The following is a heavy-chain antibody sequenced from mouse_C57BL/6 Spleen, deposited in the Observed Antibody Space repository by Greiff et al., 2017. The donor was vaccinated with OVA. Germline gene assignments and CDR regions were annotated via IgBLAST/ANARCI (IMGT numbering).Heavy chain of an antibody. J-gene: IGHJ3*01. D-gene: IGHD2-4*01. CDR2: ISDGGSYT. Sequence: EVQLVESGGGLVKPGGSLKLSCAASGFTFSSYAMSWVRQTPEKRLEWVATISDGGSYTYYPDNVQGRFTISRYNAKNNLYLQMSHLKSEDTAMYYCARVIYDYDPFAYWGQGTLVTVSA. CDR3: ARVIYDYDPFAY. V-gene: IGHV5-4*01. CDR1: GFTFSSYA.